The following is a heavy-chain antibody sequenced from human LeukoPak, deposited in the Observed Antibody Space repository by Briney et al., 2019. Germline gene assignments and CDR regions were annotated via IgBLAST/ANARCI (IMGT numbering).Heavy chain of an antibody. J-gene: IGHJ4*02. CDR3: VRDVRRGSDFSGYFDY. CDR1: GDSISSYY. V-gene: IGHV4-4*07. CDR2: IYPSGRT. Sequence: SETLSLTCTVSGDSISSYYWSWIRQPAGKGLEWIGRIYPSGRTNYNPSLKSRVTMSVDTSTNQFSLKLRFVTAADTAVYYCVRDVRRGSDFSGYFDYWGQGTLVTVSS. D-gene: IGHD1-26*01.